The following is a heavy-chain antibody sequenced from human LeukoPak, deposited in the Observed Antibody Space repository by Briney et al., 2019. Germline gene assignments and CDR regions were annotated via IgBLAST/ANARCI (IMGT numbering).Heavy chain of an antibody. Sequence: SETLSLTCTVSGGSISSYYWSWIRQPAGKGLEWIGRIYTSGSTNYNPSLKSRVTMSVDTSKNQFSLKLSSVTAADTAVYYCAREGTPPHYDYVWGSYWAFDIWGQGTMVTVSS. CDR1: GGSISSYY. V-gene: IGHV4-4*07. J-gene: IGHJ3*02. D-gene: IGHD3-16*01. CDR3: AREGTPPHYDYVWGSYWAFDI. CDR2: IYTSGST.